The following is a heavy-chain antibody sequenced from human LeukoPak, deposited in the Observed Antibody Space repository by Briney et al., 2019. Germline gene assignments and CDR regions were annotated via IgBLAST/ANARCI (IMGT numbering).Heavy chain of an antibody. J-gene: IGHJ4*02. V-gene: IGHV3-23*01. CDR2: ISGSGGST. CDR1: GFTFSSYA. D-gene: IGHD4-17*01. Sequence: GGSLRLSCAASGFTFSSYAMSWVRQAPGKGLEWVSAISGSGGSTYYADSVKGRFTISRDNSKNTLYLQMNSLRGEDTAVYYCARDRVYGEFFDYWGQGTLVTVSS. CDR3: ARDRVYGEFFDY.